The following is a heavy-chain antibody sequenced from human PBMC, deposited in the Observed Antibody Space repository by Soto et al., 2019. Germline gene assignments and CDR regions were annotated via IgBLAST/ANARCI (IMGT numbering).Heavy chain of an antibody. CDR2: INPSGGST. CDR3: ARSRYCSGGSCYTGYYYYYYGMDV. J-gene: IGHJ6*02. V-gene: IGHV1-46*01. Sequence: QVQLVQSGAEVKKPGASVKVSCKASGYTFTSYYMHWVRQAPGQGLEWMGIINPSGGSTSYAQKFQGSVTMTRDTSTSTVYMELSSLRSEDTAVYYCARSRYCSGGSCYTGYYYYYYGMDVWGQGTTVTVSS. CDR1: GYTFTSYY. D-gene: IGHD2-15*01.